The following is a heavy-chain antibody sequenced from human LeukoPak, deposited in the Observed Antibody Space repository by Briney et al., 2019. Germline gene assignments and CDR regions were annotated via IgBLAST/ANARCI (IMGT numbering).Heavy chain of an antibody. J-gene: IGHJ6*02. CDR1: GFTFSSYS. CDR3: ARILRFLEWLSGFDHYYYGMDV. Sequence: PGGSLRLSCAASGFTFSSYSMNWVRQAPGKGLEWVSSISSSSSYIYYADSVKGRFTISRDNAKNSLYLQMNSLRAEDTAVYYCARILRFLEWLSGFDHYYYGMDVWGQGTTVTVSS. V-gene: IGHV3-21*01. CDR2: ISSSSSYI. D-gene: IGHD3-3*01.